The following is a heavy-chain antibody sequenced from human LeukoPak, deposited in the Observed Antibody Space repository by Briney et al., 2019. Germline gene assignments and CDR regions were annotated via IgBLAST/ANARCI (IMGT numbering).Heavy chain of an antibody. CDR3: ARDFFAFGGVIALLDY. CDR1: GFTFSSYA. J-gene: IGHJ4*02. CDR2: ISGSGGST. D-gene: IGHD3-16*02. V-gene: IGHV3-23*01. Sequence: PGGSLRLSCAASGFTFSSYAMSWVRQAPGKGLEWVSAISGSGGSTYYADSVKGRFTISRDNSKNTLYLQMNSLRDEDTAVYYCARDFFAFGGVIALLDYWGQGTLVTVSS.